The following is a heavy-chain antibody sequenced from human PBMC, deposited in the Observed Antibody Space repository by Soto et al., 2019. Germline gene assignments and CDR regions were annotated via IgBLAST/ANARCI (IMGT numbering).Heavy chain of an antibody. CDR2: IYYSGDT. CDR3: ASRSGGYTSSKFDF. V-gene: IGHV4-30-4*01. J-gene: IGHJ4*02. Sequence: SETLSLTCTVSGGSISSGDYYWSWIRQPPGKGLEWIGYIYYSGDTYYNPSLKSRLTISLDTSKNQFSLRLSSVTAADTAVYYCASRSGGYTSSKFDFWGQGTLVTVAS. CDR1: GGSISSGDYY. D-gene: IGHD5-18*01.